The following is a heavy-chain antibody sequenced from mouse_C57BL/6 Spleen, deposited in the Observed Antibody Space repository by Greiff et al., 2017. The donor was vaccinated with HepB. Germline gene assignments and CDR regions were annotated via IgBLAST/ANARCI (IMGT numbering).Heavy chain of an antibody. CDR3: ARSGGGYYFDY. Sequence: VQVVESGPELVKPGASVKLSCKASGYTFTSYDTNWVKQRPGQGLEWIGWIYPRDGSTKYNEKFKGKATLTVDTSSSTAYMELHSLTSEDSAVYFCARSGGGYYFDYWGQGTTLTVSS. J-gene: IGHJ2*01. V-gene: IGHV1-85*01. CDR2: IYPRDGST. CDR1: GYTFTSYD.